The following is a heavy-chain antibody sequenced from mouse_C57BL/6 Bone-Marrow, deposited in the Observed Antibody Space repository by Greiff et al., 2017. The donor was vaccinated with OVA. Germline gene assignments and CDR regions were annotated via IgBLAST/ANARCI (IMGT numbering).Heavy chain of an antibody. D-gene: IGHD2-1*01. V-gene: IGHV1-4*01. Sequence: VNVVESGAELARPGASVKMSCKASGYTFTSYTMHWVKQRPGQGLEWIGYINPSSGYTKYNQKFKDKATLTADKSSSTAYMQLSSLTSEDSAVYYCARRTNYVYAMDYWGQGTSVTVSS. CDR1: GYTFTSYT. J-gene: IGHJ4*01. CDR2: INPSSGYT. CDR3: ARRTNYVYAMDY.